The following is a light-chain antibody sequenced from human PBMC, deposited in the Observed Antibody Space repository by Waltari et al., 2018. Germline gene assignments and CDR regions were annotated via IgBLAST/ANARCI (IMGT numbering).Light chain of an antibody. Sequence: EIVLTQSPATLSVSPGERASLSCRASPSVSNNLAWYQQKPGQAPRRLIYGASTRATGIPVKFSGSGSETEFAPNISSKQSADFAIYYCEQENNGPPGYTFRPGTKLEIK. J-gene: IGKJ2*01. CDR1: PSVSNN. CDR3: EQENNGPPGYT. V-gene: IGKV3-15*01. CDR2: GAS.